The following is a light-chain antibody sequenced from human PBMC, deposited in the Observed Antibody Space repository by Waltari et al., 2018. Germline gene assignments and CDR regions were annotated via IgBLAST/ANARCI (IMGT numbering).Light chain of an antibody. V-gene: IGLV2-14*01. J-gene: IGLJ2*01. CDR1: SSDVGGYNY. Sequence: QSALTQPASVSGSPGQSITISCTGTSSDVGGYNYVPWYQKHPGKAPKLMIYEVINRPSGVSNRFSGSKSGNTASLTTSGLQAEDEADYYCSSYTSSSTRVFGGGTKLTVL. CDR3: SSYTSSSTRV. CDR2: EVI.